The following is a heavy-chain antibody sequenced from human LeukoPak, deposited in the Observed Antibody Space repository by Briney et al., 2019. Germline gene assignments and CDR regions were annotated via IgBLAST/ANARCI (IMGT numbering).Heavy chain of an antibody. Sequence: PSETLSLTCAVYGGSFSGYYWGWIRQPPGKGLEWIGSIYHSGITYYNASLKSRVTLSVDTSKNQFSLKLSSVTAADTAVYYCARVIFCSGGSCYDGAWFDPWGQGTLVTVSS. J-gene: IGHJ5*02. V-gene: IGHV4-38-2*01. CDR2: IYHSGIT. CDR3: ARVIFCSGGSCYDGAWFDP. CDR1: GGSFSGYY. D-gene: IGHD2-15*01.